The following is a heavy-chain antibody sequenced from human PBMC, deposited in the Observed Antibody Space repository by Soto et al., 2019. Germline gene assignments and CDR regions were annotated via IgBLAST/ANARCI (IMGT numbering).Heavy chain of an antibody. CDR1: GFSFSSCA. J-gene: IGHJ4*02. CDR3: ARVSIAVAGIAYYFDY. D-gene: IGHD6-19*01. Sequence: QVQLVESGGGVVQPGRSLRLSCAASGFSFSSCAMHWVRQAPGKGLEWVAVISHDGSNKYYADSVKDRFTISRDNSINTLYLQMNSLRAEDTAVYYCARVSIAVAGIAYYFDYWGQGTLVTVSS. CDR2: ISHDGSNK. V-gene: IGHV3-30-3*01.